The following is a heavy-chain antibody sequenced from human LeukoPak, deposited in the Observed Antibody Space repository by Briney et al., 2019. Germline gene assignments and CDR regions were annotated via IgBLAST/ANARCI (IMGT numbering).Heavy chain of an antibody. D-gene: IGHD6-25*01. Sequence: WGSLRLSCSASGFTFSSYAMSWVRQAPGKGLGWVSAISGSGGSTYDADSVKGRFTISKDNSKNTLYLQMNSLSAEDTAVYYCAKSSAGPYFDYWGQGTLVTVSS. J-gene: IGHJ4*02. CDR3: AKSSAGPYFDY. V-gene: IGHV3-23*01. CDR2: ISGSGGST. CDR1: GFTFSSYA.